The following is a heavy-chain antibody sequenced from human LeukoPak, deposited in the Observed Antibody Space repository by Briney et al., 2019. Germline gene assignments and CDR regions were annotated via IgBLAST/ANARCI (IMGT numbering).Heavy chain of an antibody. CDR3: ARDTHLSYAAGFDY. J-gene: IGHJ4*02. Sequence: GGSLRLSCAASGFTFTVYWMSWVRQAPGKGLEWVANIKEDGSEKYYVDSVKGRFTISKDNAKNSLYLQMTSLRAEDTALYYCARDTHLSYAAGFDYWGQGTLVTVSS. CDR1: GFTFTVYW. CDR2: IKEDGSEK. D-gene: IGHD3-16*01. V-gene: IGHV3-7*01.